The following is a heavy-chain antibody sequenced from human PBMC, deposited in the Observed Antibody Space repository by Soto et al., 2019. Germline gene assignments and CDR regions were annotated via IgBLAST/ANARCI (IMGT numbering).Heavy chain of an antibody. V-gene: IGHV4-34*01. CDR3: ARDKITGLFDY. Sequence: QVQLQQWGAGLLKPSETLSLTCAVYGGSFSGYYWTWIRRPPGTGLEWIGEINRSGSTHYNPSLKSRVTISVDTSKNRFSLKLTSVTAADTAVYYCARDKITGLFDYWGQGTLVTVSS. D-gene: IGHD2-8*02. CDR2: INRSGST. CDR1: GGSFSGYY. J-gene: IGHJ4*02.